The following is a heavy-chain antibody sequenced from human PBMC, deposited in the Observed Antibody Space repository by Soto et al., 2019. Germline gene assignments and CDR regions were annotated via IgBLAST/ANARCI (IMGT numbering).Heavy chain of an antibody. V-gene: IGHV4-34*01. Sequence: QVQLQQWGAGLLKPSETLSLTCAVYGGSFSGYYWNWIRQPPGKGLEWIGEIDHSGHTNYNPSLKSRVTISVDTSKNQFSLRLTSVTAAVTAVYYCARVRDWFDPWGQGTLVTVSS. CDR3: ARVRDWFDP. CDR1: GGSFSGYY. CDR2: IDHSGHT. D-gene: IGHD3-3*01. J-gene: IGHJ5*02.